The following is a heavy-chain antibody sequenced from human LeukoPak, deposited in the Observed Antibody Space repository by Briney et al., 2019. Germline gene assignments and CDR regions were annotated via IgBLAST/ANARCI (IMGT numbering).Heavy chain of an antibody. J-gene: IGHJ4*02. Sequence: ASVKVSCKASGYTFTSYDINWVRQATGQGLEWMGWMNPNSGNTGYAQKFQGRVTITADESTSTAYMELSSLRSEDTAVYYCARGPLGCSSTSCYLVSPFDYWGQGTLVTVSS. D-gene: IGHD2-2*01. CDR3: ARGPLGCSSTSCYLVSPFDY. V-gene: IGHV1-8*01. CDR2: MNPNSGNT. CDR1: GYTFTSYD.